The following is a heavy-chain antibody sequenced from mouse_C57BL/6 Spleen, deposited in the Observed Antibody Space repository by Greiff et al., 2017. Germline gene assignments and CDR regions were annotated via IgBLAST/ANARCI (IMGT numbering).Heavy chain of an antibody. CDR3: ARSLRTGYFEV. CDR2: IDPSDSYT. J-gene: IGHJ1*03. D-gene: IGHD1-1*01. CDR1: GYTFTSYW. V-gene: IGHV1-50*01. Sequence: QVQLQQPGAELVKPGASVKLSCKASGYTFTSYWMQWVKQRPGQGLEWIGEIDPSDSYTNYNQKFKGKATLTVDTSSSTAYMQLSSLTSEDSAVYYCARSLRTGYFEVWGTGTTVTVSS.